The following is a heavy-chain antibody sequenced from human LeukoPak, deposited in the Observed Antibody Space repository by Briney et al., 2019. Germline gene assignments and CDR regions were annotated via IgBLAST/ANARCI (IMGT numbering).Heavy chain of an antibody. D-gene: IGHD3-9*01. V-gene: IGHV3-21*01. CDR1: GFTFNTFN. J-gene: IGHJ4*02. CDR3: ARGHYDVLAASYKWTPDY. CDR2: IISGGDYI. Sequence: GGSLRLSCAASGFTFNTFNMTWVRQAPGKGLEWVSSIISGGDYIYYADSVKGRFTTYRDNAKNSLSLQLNSLRVEDTAVYYCARGHYDVLAASYKWTPDYWGQGPLVTVSS.